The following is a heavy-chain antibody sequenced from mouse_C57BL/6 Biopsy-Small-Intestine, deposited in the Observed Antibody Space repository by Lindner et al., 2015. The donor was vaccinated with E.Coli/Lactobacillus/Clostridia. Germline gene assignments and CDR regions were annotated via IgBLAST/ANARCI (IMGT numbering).Heavy chain of an antibody. J-gene: IGHJ4*01. Sequence: SVKVSCKASGGTFSSHFISWVRQAPGQGVEWMGGIIPMFGTTTYTPKFQGRVTITADESTSTAYMELSSLSSEDTAVYFCARDRYRSGGGGLDYWGQGTLVTVSS. CDR3: ARDRYRSGGGGLDY. CDR1: GGTFSSHF. V-gene: IGHV1-75*01. D-gene: IGHD1-3*01. CDR2: IIPMFGTT.